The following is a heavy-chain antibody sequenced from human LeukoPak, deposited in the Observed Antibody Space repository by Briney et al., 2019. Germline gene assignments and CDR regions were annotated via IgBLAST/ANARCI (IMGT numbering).Heavy chain of an antibody. CDR3: ARGFPTLFVY. CDR2: MYYSGST. Sequence: SETLSLTCTVSGGSISSSSYYWGWIRQPPGKGLEWIGNMYYSGSTYYNPSLKSRVTISVDTSKNQFSLKLSSVTAADTAVYYCARGFPTLFVYWGQGTLVTVSS. V-gene: IGHV4-39*07. CDR1: GGSISSSSYY. J-gene: IGHJ4*02.